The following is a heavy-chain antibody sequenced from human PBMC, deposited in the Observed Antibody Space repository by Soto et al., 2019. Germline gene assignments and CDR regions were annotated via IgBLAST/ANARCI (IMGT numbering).Heavy chain of an antibody. CDR3: ARGGVGGAYYYYGMDV. CDR1: GGSFSGYY. Sequence: PSETLSLTCAVYGGSFSGYYWSWIRQPPGKGLERIGEINHSGSTNYNPSLKSRVTISVDTSKNQFSLKLSSVTAADTAVYYCARGGVGGAYYYYGMDVWGQGTTVTVSS. V-gene: IGHV4-34*01. J-gene: IGHJ6*02. D-gene: IGHD1-26*01. CDR2: INHSGST.